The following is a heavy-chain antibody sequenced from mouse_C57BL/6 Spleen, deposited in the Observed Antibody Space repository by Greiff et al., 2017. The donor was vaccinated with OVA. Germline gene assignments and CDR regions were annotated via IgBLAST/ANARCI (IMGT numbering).Heavy chain of an antibody. D-gene: IGHD2-2*01. J-gene: IGHJ3*01. Sequence: EVQLQQSGAELVRPGASVKLSCTASGFNIKDDYMHWVKQRPEQGLEWIGWIDPENGDTEYASKFQGKATITADTASNTAYLQLSSLTSEDTAVYYCTTEQVTTVADWGPGTLVTVSA. CDR3: TTEQVTTVAD. CDR2: IDPENGDT. CDR1: GFNIKDDY. V-gene: IGHV14-4*01.